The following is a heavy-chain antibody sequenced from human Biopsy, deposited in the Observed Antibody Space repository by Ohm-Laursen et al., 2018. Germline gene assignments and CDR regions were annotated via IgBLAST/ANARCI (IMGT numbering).Heavy chain of an antibody. CDR3: ATKLTGYFHH. J-gene: IGHJ1*01. Sequence: ASVKVSCKAPGGTSSNYGVNWVRQAPGQGLEWLGGNIPILGTGNYAQKFQDRVTVAADTSTSTATMELRSLRSDDTAAYYCATKLTGYFHHWGQGTLVIVSS. CDR2: NIPILGTG. D-gene: IGHD3-9*01. V-gene: IGHV1-69*06. CDR1: GGTSSNYG.